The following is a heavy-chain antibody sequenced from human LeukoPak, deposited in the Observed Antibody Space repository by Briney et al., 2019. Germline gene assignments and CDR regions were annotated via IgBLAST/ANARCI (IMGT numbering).Heavy chain of an antibody. D-gene: IGHD2-15*01. CDR1: GYTFTCYY. CDR2: INPSGGST. CDR3: ARVAPAPIAYMDV. J-gene: IGHJ6*03. V-gene: IGHV1-46*01. Sequence: GASVKASCKASGYTFTCYYMHWVRQAPGQGLEWMGIINPSGGSTSYVQKFQGRVTMTRDTSTSTVYMELSSLRSEDTAVYYCARVAPAPIAYMDVWGKGTTVTISS.